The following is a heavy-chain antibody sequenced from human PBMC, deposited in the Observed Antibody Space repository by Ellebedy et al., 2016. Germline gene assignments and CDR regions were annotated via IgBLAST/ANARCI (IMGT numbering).Heavy chain of an antibody. Sequence: GESLKISCKGSGYTFTSYWIGWVRKMPGKGLEWMGIIYPGDSDTRYSPSFQGQVTISADKSITTAYLQWSSLKASDTAMYYCARHALVDTAMVGFYGMDVWGQGTTVTVSS. V-gene: IGHV5-51*01. CDR2: IYPGDSDT. D-gene: IGHD5-18*01. CDR1: GYTFTSYW. J-gene: IGHJ6*02. CDR3: ARHALVDTAMVGFYGMDV.